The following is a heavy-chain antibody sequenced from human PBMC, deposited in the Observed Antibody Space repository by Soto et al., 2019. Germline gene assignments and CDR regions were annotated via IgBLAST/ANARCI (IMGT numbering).Heavy chain of an antibody. J-gene: IGHJ6*02. CDR1: GGSFSGYY. CDR2: IHHSGSS. V-gene: IGHV4-34*01. CDR3: ARGRTYQYGLDV. Sequence: QVQLQQWGAGLLKPSETLSLTCAVYGGSFSGYYWSWIRQPPGKGLEWMGEIHHSGSSNFNPSLKRRVTISVDTSKQQFSLNLSSVTAADTAVYYCARGRTYQYGLDVWGQGTTVTVSS.